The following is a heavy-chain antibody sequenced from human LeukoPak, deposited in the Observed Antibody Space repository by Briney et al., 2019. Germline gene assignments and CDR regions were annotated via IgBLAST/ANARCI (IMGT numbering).Heavy chain of an antibody. V-gene: IGHV4-59*01. J-gene: IGHJ4*02. CDR3: ARAWRGEYYFDY. CDR2: IYYSGST. Sequence: KPSETLSLTCTVSGGSISSYYWSWIRQPPGKGLEWIGYIYYSGSTNYNPSLKSRVTISVDTSKNQFSLKLSSVTAADTAVYYCARAWRGEYYFDYWGQGALVTVSS. D-gene: IGHD3-16*01. CDR1: GGSISSYY.